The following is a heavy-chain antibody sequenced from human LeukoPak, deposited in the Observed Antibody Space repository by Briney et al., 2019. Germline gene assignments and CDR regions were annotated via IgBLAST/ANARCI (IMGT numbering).Heavy chain of an antibody. CDR2: INSDGSTT. D-gene: IGHD5-12*01. CDR1: GFTFSNYW. CDR3: AGGYDSGFDY. J-gene: IGHJ4*02. V-gene: IGHV3-74*03. Sequence: GGSLRLSCAASGFTFSNYWMHWVRQALGKGLVWVSRINSDGSTTTHADSVKGRFTISRDNAKNTLSLQMNSLRAEDTAVYYCAGGYDSGFDYWGQGTLVTVSS.